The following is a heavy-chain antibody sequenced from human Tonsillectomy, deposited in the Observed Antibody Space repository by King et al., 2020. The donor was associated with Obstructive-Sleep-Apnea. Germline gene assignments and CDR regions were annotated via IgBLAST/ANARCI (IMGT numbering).Heavy chain of an antibody. D-gene: IGHD2-15*01. J-gene: IGHJ4*02. CDR2: IYWDDDK. CDR3: THSPPKCSGGLCYPGPVEY. CDR1: GFSLSTSGVG. Sequence: ITLKESGPTLVKPTQTLTLTCTFSGFSLSTSGVGVGWIRQPPGKSLECLALIYWDDDKRYSPSLMSRLTITRDTSKNQVVLTMANMDPGDTATYYCTHSPPKCSGGLCYPGPVEYWGQGTLVTVSS. V-gene: IGHV2-5*02.